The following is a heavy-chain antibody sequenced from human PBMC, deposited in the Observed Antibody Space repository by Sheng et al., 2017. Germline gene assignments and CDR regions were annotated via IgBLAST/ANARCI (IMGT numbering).Heavy chain of an antibody. CDR1: GFTFSSSE. Sequence: EVELVESGGGLVQPGGSLRLSCAASGFTFSSSEMNWVRQAPGKGLEWVSYISSSGSTIYYADSVKGRFTISRDNAKNSLYLQMNSLRAEDTAVYYCARDTHYFDSSGYYYVKYLDYWGQGTLVTVSS. CDR3: ARDTHYFDSSGYYYVKYLDY. V-gene: IGHV3-48*03. D-gene: IGHD3-22*01. J-gene: IGHJ4*02. CDR2: ISSSGSTI.